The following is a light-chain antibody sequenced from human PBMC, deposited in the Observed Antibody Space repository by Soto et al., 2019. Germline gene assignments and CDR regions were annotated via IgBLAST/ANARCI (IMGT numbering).Light chain of an antibody. CDR2: DVT. V-gene: IGLV2-11*01. J-gene: IGLJ2*01. CDR1: SSDVGAYNY. Sequence: QSALTQPRSVSGSPGQSVTISCTGTSSDVGAYNYVSWYQQHPGKAPKLMIYDVTKRPSGVPDRFSGSKSGNTASLTISGLQTEDEADYYCCSYAGASFVLFGGWTKVTVL. CDR3: CSYAGASFVL.